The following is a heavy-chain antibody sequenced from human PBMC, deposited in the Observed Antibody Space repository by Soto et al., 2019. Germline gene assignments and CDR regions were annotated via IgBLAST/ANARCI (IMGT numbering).Heavy chain of an antibody. J-gene: IGHJ6*02. CDR2: VNWDGDTT. Sequence: HPGGSLRLSCAASGFTFDDFAMCWVRQVPGKGLEWISLVNWDGDTTFYADSVKGRFIISRDNSKNSVYLQMNSLRSDDSAIYYCAKGATVTTHYQYYGMDVWGRGTTVTV. CDR3: AKGATVTTHYQYYGMDV. D-gene: IGHD4-17*01. CDR1: GFTFDDFA. V-gene: IGHV3-43D*04.